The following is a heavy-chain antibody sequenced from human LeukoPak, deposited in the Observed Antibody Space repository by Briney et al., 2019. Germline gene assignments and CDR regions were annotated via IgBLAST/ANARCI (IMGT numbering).Heavy chain of an antibody. Sequence: ASVKVSCKASGYTFTSYDINWVRQATGHGLEWMGWMNPNSGNTGYAQKFQGRVTMTRNTSISTAYMELSSLRSEDTAVYYCARDYSSSKSWDYWGQGTLVTVSS. V-gene: IGHV1-8*01. J-gene: IGHJ4*02. CDR1: GYTFTSYD. D-gene: IGHD6-6*01. CDR2: MNPNSGNT. CDR3: ARDYSSSKSWDY.